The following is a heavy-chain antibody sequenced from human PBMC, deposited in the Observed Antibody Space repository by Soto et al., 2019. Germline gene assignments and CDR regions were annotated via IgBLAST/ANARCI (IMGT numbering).Heavy chain of an antibody. Sequence: SETLSLTCSVSGGSLSTYYWGWIRQPPGKGLEWIGYIYYTGTTNYHPSLKSRVTISVDTSKNQFSLKLSSVTAADTAVYYCARHSKYYYDSSGYRWFDPWGQGTLVTVSS. CDR3: ARHSKYYYDSSGYRWFDP. V-gene: IGHV4-59*08. D-gene: IGHD3-22*01. CDR1: GGSLSTYY. CDR2: IYYTGTT. J-gene: IGHJ5*02.